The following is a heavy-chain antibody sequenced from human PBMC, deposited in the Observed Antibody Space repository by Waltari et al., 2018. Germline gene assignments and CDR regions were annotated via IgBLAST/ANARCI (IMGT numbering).Heavy chain of an antibody. CDR2: MSSTATYT. J-gene: IGHJ4*02. CDR3: ATGGWGFYLDN. Sequence: EVQLVESGGGLVKRGGSLRLSCAASGFPFSSNSMNWVGQAAGKVLDWISSMSSTATYTHYADSVKGRFTIARDNAKNSLYLQMNSLRAEDTGVYWCATGGWGFYLDNWGQGTLVTFSS. CDR1: GFPFSSNS. D-gene: IGHD7-27*01. V-gene: IGHV3-21*01.